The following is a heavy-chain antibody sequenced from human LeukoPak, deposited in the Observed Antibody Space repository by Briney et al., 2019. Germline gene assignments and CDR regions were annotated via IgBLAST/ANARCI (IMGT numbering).Heavy chain of an antibody. CDR2: ISGSSGII. V-gene: IGHV3-48*01. CDR3: AKELEYSSPPGIDY. CDR1: GFTFNNYT. Sequence: GGSLRLSCAASGFTFNNYTMNWVRQAPGKGLEWVSYISGSSGIIDYADSVRGRFTISRDNAKNSLYLQMNSLRAEDTAVYYCAKELEYSSPPGIDYWGQGTLVTVSS. J-gene: IGHJ4*02. D-gene: IGHD6-6*01.